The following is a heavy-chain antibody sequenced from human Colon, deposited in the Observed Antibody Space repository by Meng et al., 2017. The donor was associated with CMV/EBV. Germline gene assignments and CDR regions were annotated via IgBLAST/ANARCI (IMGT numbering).Heavy chain of an antibody. CDR2: IKSKTDGGTT. CDR3: TTVLGVAKPYDY. J-gene: IGHJ4*02. CDR1: GFTFSNAW. D-gene: IGHD3-3*01. Sequence: GGSLRLACAASGFTFSNAWMSWVRQAPGKGLEWVGRIKSKTDGGTTDYAAPVKGRFTISRDDSKNTLYLQMNSLKTEDTAVYYCTTVLGVAKPYDYWGQGTLVTVSS. V-gene: IGHV3-15*01.